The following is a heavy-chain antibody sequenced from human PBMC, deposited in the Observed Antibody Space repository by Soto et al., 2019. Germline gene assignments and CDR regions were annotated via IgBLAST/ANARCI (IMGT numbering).Heavy chain of an antibody. D-gene: IGHD3-10*01. CDR3: ARSSGSYSKWFDS. CDR2: TSPRTGGA. V-gene: IGHV1-2*02. J-gene: IGHJ5*01. Sequence: ASVKVSCKTSGYTFTAYYMHWLRQAPGHGLEWLGWTSPRTGGAKYSHKFQGRVSMTRNTSIPTAYMELTGLSTDDTAVYYCARSSGSYSKWFDSWGQGTLVTVSS. CDR1: GYTFTAYY.